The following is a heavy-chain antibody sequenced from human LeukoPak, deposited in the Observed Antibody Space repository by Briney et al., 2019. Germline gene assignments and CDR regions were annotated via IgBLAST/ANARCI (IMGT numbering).Heavy chain of an antibody. Sequence: PSETLSLTCAVSGYSISSSNWWGWIRPPPGKGLEWIGYIYYSGSIYYNPSLKSRVTMSVDTSKNQFSLKLSSVTAVDTAVYYCARSRGYSGQYYMDVWGKGTTVTVSS. CDR3: ARSRGYSGQYYMDV. V-gene: IGHV4-28*05. D-gene: IGHD5-12*01. CDR2: IYYSGSI. J-gene: IGHJ6*03. CDR1: GYSISSSNW.